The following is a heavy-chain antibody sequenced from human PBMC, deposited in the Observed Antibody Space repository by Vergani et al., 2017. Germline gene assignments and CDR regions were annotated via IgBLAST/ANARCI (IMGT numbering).Heavy chain of an antibody. CDR1: GDSIISRSYY. V-gene: IGHV4-39*01. D-gene: IGHD3-16*01. CDR2: IYNSGNG. CDR3: ASGKYYSDSTSHFRGRYFDV. J-gene: IGHJ2*01. Sequence: QMQLQESGPGLVKASETLSLTCTVSGDSIISRSYYWGWIRQPPGKGLEWSGSIYNSGNGDSSSSLKSRVTITAAKSKNQFSLRLTSVTAADTAVYYCASGKYYSDSTSHFRGRYFDVWGRGTLVTVPS.